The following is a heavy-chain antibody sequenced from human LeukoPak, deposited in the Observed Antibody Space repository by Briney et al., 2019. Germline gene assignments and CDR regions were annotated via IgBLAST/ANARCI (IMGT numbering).Heavy chain of an antibody. CDR2: IIPILGIA. Sequence: ASVKVSCKASGGTFSSYAISWVRQAPGQGLEWMGRIIPILGIANYAQKFQGRVTITADKSTRTAYMELSSLRAADTAVYYCARGSPTWYSSGWYNLGDYYYGMDVWGQGTTVTVSS. CDR1: GGTFSSYA. D-gene: IGHD6-19*01. J-gene: IGHJ6*02. CDR3: ARGSPTWYSSGWYNLGDYYYGMDV. V-gene: IGHV1-69*04.